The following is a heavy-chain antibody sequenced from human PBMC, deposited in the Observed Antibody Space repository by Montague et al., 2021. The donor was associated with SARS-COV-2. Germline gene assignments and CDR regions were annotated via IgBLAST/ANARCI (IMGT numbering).Heavy chain of an antibody. CDR3: AKVRIGQCLVPNYSTLFDY. CDR2: ISSGSTI. Sequence: SLRLSCAASGFTFSSYEMNWVRQAPGKGLEWVSYISSGSTIYYADSVKGRFTISSDNAKNSLYLQMNSLRAEETAVYYCAKVRIGQCLVPNYSTLFDYWGQGTLVTVSS. CDR1: GFTFSSYE. D-gene: IGHD6-19*01. V-gene: IGHV3-48*03. J-gene: IGHJ4*02.